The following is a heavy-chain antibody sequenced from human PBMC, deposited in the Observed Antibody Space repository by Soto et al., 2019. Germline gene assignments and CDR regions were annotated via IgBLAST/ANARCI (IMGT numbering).Heavy chain of an antibody. CDR3: AKVYSSSSGAFDI. Sequence: PGGSLRLSCAASGFTFSSYAMSWVRQSPGKGLEWVSAISGSGGSTYYADSVKGRFTISRDNSKNTLYLQMNSLRAEDTAVYYCAKVYSSSSGAFDIWGQGTMVTVSS. J-gene: IGHJ3*02. D-gene: IGHD6-6*01. V-gene: IGHV3-23*01. CDR2: ISGSGGST. CDR1: GFTFSSYA.